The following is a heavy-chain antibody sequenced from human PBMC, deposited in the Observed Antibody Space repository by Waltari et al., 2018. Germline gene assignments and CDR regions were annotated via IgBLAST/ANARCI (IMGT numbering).Heavy chain of an antibody. V-gene: IGHV4-31*03. CDR3: SRLGYCSSVSCPRVGGFDI. CDR2: IYNRGCP. Sequence: QVQLQESGPGLVQPSQTLSLTCTVSGGSFSSGGSFWRWFLQPPGKGLEWIAYIYNRGCPYYDPSLNSRVTISVDTSENQFSLKMNSVTAADTAVYYCSRLGYCSSVSCPRVGGFDIWGQGTLVTVSS. CDR1: GGSFSSGGSF. D-gene: IGHD2-15*01. J-gene: IGHJ3*02.